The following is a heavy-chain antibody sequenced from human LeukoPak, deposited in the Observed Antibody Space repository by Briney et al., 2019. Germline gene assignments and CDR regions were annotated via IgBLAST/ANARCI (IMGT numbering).Heavy chain of an antibody. V-gene: IGHV4-61*02. CDR1: GGSISSGSYY. J-gene: IGHJ6*02. Sequence: SETLSLTCTVSGGSISSGSYYWSWIRQPAGKGLEWIGRIYTSGSTNYNPSLKSRVTISVDTSKNQFSLKLSSVTAADTAVYYCARLRGEVDTAMVRSPKKYYYYYGMDVWGQGTTVTVSS. CDR3: ARLRGEVDTAMVRSPKKYYYYYGMDV. CDR2: IYTSGST. D-gene: IGHD5-18*01.